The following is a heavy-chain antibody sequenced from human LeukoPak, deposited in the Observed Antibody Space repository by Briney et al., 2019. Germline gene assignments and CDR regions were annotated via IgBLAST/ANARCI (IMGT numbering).Heavy chain of an antibody. V-gene: IGHV3-30*18. CDR2: ISYDGSNK. CDR1: GFTFSSYG. J-gene: IGHJ4*02. Sequence: GGSLRLSCAASGFTFSSYGMHWVRQAPGKGLEWVAVISYDGSNKYYADSVKGRFTISRDNSKNTLYLQMNSLRAEDTAVYYCAKDRGVRYFDWLPSYWGQGTLVTVSS. CDR3: AKDRGVRYFDWLPSY. D-gene: IGHD3-9*01.